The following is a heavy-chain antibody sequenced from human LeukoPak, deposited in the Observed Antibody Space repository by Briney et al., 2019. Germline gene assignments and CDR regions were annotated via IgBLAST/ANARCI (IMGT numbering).Heavy chain of an antibody. CDR1: GFTVSRNY. Sequence: GGSLRLSCAASGFTVSRNYMSWVRQAPGKGLEWVSFIYSGGTTYYADSVKGRFTISRDNSKNTLYLQMNSLRAEDTAVYYCARVLKYDAFDIRGQGTMVTVSS. V-gene: IGHV3-66*01. J-gene: IGHJ3*02. D-gene: IGHD2-2*01. CDR2: IYSGGTT. CDR3: ARVLKYDAFDI.